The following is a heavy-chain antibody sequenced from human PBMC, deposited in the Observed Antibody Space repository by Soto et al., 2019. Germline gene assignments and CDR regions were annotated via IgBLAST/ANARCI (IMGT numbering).Heavy chain of an antibody. CDR3: AKDMKWGGMTTIHYFDS. Sequence: EVQLVESGGGLVQPGRSLRLSCAASGFTVDDYAMHWVRQAPGKGLEWVSGISWNSETIDYADSVKGRFTISRDNAKSSLLLQMNSLRSDDTGLYYCAKDMKWGGMTTIHYFDSWGQGTLVTVSS. J-gene: IGHJ4*02. CDR2: ISWNSETI. D-gene: IGHD4-17*01. CDR1: GFTVDDYA. V-gene: IGHV3-9*01.